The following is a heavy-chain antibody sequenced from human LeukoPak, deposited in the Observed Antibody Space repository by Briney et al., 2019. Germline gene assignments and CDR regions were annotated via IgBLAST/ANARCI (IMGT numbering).Heavy chain of an antibody. CDR3: ARTTGRNWFDP. CDR2: INDSGST. D-gene: IGHD1-1*01. Sequence: SETLSLTCAVSGGSFSGFFWSWIRQPPGKGLEWIGEINDSGSTNYNPSLKSRVTISVDTSKNQFSLKLYSVTAADTAVYYCARTTGRNWFDPWGQGTLVTASS. CDR1: GGSFSGFF. V-gene: IGHV4-34*01. J-gene: IGHJ5*02.